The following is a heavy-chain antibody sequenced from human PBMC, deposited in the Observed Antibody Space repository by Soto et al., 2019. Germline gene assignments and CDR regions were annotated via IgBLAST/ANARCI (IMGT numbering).Heavy chain of an antibody. D-gene: IGHD3-3*01. CDR2: ISGSGRTI. J-gene: IGHJ4*02. V-gene: IGHV3-48*02. Sequence: GGSLRLSCAASGFTFSSHSMSWVRQAPGKGLEWVSYISGSGRTIYYADSVKGRFSISRGNAKNSLYLQMNSLRDDDTAVYYCARGITIYGVHQYYFDYWGQGALVTVSS. CDR3: ARGITIYGVHQYYFDY. CDR1: GFTFSSHS.